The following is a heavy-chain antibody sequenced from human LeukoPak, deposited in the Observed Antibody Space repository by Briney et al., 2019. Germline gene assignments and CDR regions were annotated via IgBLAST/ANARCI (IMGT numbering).Heavy chain of an antibody. D-gene: IGHD6-13*01. CDR2: IKQDGSEK. CDR3: ARLGSSYLDY. CDR1: GFTFSGSA. Sequence: GGSLRLSCAASGFTFSGSAMHWVRQAPGKGLEWVANIKQDGSEKYYVDSVKGRFTISRDNAKNSLYLQMNSLRAEDTAVYYCARLGSSYLDYWGQGTLVTVSS. V-gene: IGHV3-7*01. J-gene: IGHJ4*02.